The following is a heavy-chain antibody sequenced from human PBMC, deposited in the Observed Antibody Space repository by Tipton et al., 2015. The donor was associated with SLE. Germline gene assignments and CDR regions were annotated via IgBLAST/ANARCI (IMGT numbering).Heavy chain of an antibody. CDR1: GDSISSHY. CDR3: ARAPYSSSSVRFDP. J-gene: IGHJ5*02. V-gene: IGHV4-59*11. CDR2: IYYSGST. Sequence: TLSLTCTVSGDSISSHYWSWIRQPPGKGLEWIGHIYYSGSTSYNPSLKSRVTISVDTSKNQFSLKLSSVTAADTAVYYCARAPYSSSSVRFDPWGQGTLVTVSS. D-gene: IGHD6-6*01.